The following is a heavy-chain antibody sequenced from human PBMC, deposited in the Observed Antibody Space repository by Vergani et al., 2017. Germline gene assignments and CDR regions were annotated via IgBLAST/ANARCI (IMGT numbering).Heavy chain of an antibody. CDR1: GYTFTSYD. Sequence: QVQLVQSGAEVKKPGASVKVSCKASGYTFTSYDINWVRQATGQGLEWMGWMNPNSGNTGYAQKFQGRVTMTRETSASTAYMELSSLRSEDTAVYYCAREDHPSSPDYFDYWGQGTLVTVSS. V-gene: IGHV1-8*01. J-gene: IGHJ4*02. CDR3: AREDHPSSPDYFDY. CDR2: MNPNSGNT.